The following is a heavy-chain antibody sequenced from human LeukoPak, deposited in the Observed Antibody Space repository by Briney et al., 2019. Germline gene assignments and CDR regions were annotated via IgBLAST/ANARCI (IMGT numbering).Heavy chain of an antibody. CDR2: TYYRSQQWHS. CDR1: GDSVSSNGAS. J-gene: IGHJ4*02. D-gene: IGHD3-3*01. CDR3: GRETDFGVVTN. Sequence: SQTLSLTGAISGDSVSSNGASWNWIRQSPSRGLEWLGRTYYRSQQWHSDYAPSVKGRITLNPDTSKNQFSLQLNSMTPEDTAVYYCGRETDFGVVTNWGQGTLVTVSS. V-gene: IGHV6-1*01.